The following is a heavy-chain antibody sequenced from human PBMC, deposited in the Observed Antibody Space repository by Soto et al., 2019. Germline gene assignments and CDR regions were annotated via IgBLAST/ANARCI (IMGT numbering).Heavy chain of an antibody. J-gene: IGHJ6*02. Sequence: QITLKESGPTLAKPTQTLTLSCTFSGFSLSTPGVGVGWIRQPPGKALEWLALNYWDDDKRYSPSLESRLTITKDTSKNQVVLTMPNMDPVDTAPYSCAHRDEDYYYAMDVWGQGTRVTVSS. CDR1: GFSLSTPGVG. V-gene: IGHV2-5*02. CDR3: AHRDEDYYYAMDV. CDR2: NYWDDDK.